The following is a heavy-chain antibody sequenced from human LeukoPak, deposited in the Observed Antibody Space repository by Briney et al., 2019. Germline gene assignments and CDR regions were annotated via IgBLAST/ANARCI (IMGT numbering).Heavy chain of an antibody. CDR1: GFTFSSYA. CDR3: ARWQLGLWLDP. CDR2: ISYDGSNK. V-gene: IGHV3-30-3*01. Sequence: GGSLRLSCAASGFTFSSYAMHWVRQAPGKGLEWVAVISYDGSNKYYADSVKGRFTISRDNSKNTLYLQMNSLRAEDTAVYYCARWQLGLWLDPWGQGTLVTVSS. J-gene: IGHJ5*02. D-gene: IGHD6-6*01.